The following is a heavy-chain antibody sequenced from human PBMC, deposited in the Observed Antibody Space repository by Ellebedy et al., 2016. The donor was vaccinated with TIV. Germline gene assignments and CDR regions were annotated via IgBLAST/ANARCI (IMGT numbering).Heavy chain of an antibody. D-gene: IGHD3-10*01. Sequence: AASVKVSCKASGHAFISYGFTWVRQAPGQGLEWMGWIRASNGNTHYSKKFQDRVTMTTDTSTMTAYMEMKSLRSDDTALYYCAPNFYDSGSSAHWGQGTLVTVSS. CDR2: IRASNGNT. CDR1: GHAFISYG. V-gene: IGHV1-18*04. CDR3: APNFYDSGSSAH. J-gene: IGHJ4*02.